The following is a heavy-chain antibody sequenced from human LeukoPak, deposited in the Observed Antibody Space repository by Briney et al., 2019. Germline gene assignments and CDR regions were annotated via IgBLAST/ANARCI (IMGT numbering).Heavy chain of an antibody. CDR1: GFTFSSYG. CDR2: ISSSGSTI. Sequence: GGSLRLSCAASGFTFSSYGMNWVHQAPGKGLEWVSYISSSGSTIYYADSVKGRFTISRDNAKSSLYLQMNSLRAEDTAVYYCGRGHWGLDYWGQGALVTVSS. D-gene: IGHD7-27*01. J-gene: IGHJ4*02. CDR3: GRGHWGLDY. V-gene: IGHV3-48*04.